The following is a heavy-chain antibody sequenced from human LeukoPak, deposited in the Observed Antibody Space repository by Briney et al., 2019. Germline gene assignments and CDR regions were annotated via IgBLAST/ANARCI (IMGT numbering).Heavy chain of an antibody. V-gene: IGHV4-39*01. CDR3: ARQTGIAAPGP. D-gene: IGHD6-13*01. CDR2: IYYSGST. J-gene: IGHJ5*02. CDR1: GVSISSRSYY. Sequence: SETLSLTCTVSGVSISSRSYYWGWIRQPPGKGLEWIGSIYYSGSTYYNPSLKSRLTISVDTSKNQFSLKLSSVTAADTAVYYCARQTGIAAPGPWGQGTLVTVSS.